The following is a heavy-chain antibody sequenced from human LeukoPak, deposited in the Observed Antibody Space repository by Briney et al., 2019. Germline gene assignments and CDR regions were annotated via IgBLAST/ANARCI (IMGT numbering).Heavy chain of an antibody. CDR1: GFTFSRYW. CDR3: ARDYVSGSFGP. D-gene: IGHD3-10*01. J-gene: IGHJ5*02. Sequence: GGSLRLSCAASGFTFSRYWMHWVRHAPGKGLVWVSRINSDGSSTSYADSVKGRFTISRDNAKNTVYLQMNSLRAEDTAVYYCARDYVSGSFGPWGQGTLVTVSS. CDR2: INSDGSST. V-gene: IGHV3-74*01.